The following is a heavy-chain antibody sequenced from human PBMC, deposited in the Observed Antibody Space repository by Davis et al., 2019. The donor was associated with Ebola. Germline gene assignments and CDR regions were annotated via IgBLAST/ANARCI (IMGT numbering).Heavy chain of an antibody. D-gene: IGHD3-10*01. CDR2: INPNSGGT. CDR3: ARGLLWFGELLPHYYFDY. CDR1: GYTFTSYA. V-gene: IGHV1-2*04. Sequence: AASVKVSCKASGYTFTSYAMHWVRQAPGQRLEWMGWINPNSGGTNYAQKFQGWVTMTRDTSISTAYMELSRLRSDDTAVYYCARGLLWFGELLPHYYFDYWGQGTLVTVSS. J-gene: IGHJ4*02.